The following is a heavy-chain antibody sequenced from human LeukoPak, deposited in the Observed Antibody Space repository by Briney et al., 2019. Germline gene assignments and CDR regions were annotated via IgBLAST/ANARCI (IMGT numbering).Heavy chain of an antibody. V-gene: IGHV4-34*01. CDR2: INHSGST. CDR3: ARKRGYYFDY. D-gene: IGHD3-16*01. Sequence: SETLSLTCAVYGGSFSGYYWSWIRQPPGKGLEWIGEINHSGSTNYNPSLKSRVTISVDTSKNQFSLKLSSVTAADTAVYYRARKRGYYFDYWGQGTLVTVSS. CDR1: GGSFSGYY. J-gene: IGHJ4*02.